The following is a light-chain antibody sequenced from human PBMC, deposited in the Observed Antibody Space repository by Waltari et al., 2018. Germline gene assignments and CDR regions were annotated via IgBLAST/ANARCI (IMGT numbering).Light chain of an antibody. V-gene: IGLV3-27*01. CDR2: KDT. J-gene: IGLJ2*01. CDR1: VLAEKY. Sequence: YDLTQPSSVSVSPGQTATITCSGDVLAEKYVRWSQQKPGQAPTLILYKDTERPSGIPERVAGSTSGSTVTLTIRGGLPEDEADYHCHAAADNNWFFGGGTKLTVL. CDR3: HAAADNNWF.